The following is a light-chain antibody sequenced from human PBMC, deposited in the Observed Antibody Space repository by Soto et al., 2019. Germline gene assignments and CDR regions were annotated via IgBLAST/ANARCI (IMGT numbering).Light chain of an antibody. V-gene: IGKV3-20*01. CDR3: QQYGGSPIT. J-gene: IGKJ5*01. Sequence: EIVLTQSPVTLSLSPGERATLSCRASQSVSSSYLAWYQQKPGQAPRLLIYGASSRATGIPDRFSGSGSGTDFTLTISRLEPDDFALYFCQQYGGSPITFGLGTRLEIK. CDR2: GAS. CDR1: QSVSSSY.